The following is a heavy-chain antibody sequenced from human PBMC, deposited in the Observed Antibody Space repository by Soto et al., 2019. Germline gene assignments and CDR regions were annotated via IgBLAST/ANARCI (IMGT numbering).Heavy chain of an antibody. CDR2: INAGNGNT. D-gene: IGHD2-2*01. CDR3: ARDMVVVVPAAQYNWFDP. V-gene: IGHV1-3*01. CDR1: GYTFTSYA. Sequence: GASVKVSCKASGYTFTSYAMHWVRQAPGQRLEWMGWINAGNGNTKYSQKFQGRVTITRDTSASTAYMELSSLRSEDTAVYYCARDMVVVVPAAQYNWFDPWGQGTLVTVSS. J-gene: IGHJ5*02.